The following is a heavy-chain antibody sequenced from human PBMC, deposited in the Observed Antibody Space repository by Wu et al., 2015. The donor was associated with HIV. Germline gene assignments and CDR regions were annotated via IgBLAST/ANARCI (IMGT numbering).Heavy chain of an antibody. CDR2: FDPEDDKT. J-gene: IGHJ1*01. D-gene: IGHD4-11*01. Sequence: HVQLEQSGAVVREPGASVRVPCKVSGYSLIKLSIHWVRQAPGKGLEWMGGFDPEDDKTIYAQRFQGRVAMTEDRSTETAYMDLKSLRSEDTAVFYCTAFPRDTWSTGLPYWGQGTLVTVSA. V-gene: IGHV1-24*01. CDR1: GYSLIKLS. CDR3: TAFPRDTWSTGLPY.